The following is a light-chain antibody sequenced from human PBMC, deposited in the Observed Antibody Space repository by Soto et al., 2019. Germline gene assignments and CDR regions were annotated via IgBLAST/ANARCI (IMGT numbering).Light chain of an antibody. CDR2: DAS. J-gene: IGKJ3*01. V-gene: IGKV1-13*02. CDR1: QGISSA. Sequence: AIQLTQSPSSLSASVGDRVTITCRASQGISSALAWYQQKPGQAPKLLIYDASSLESGVPSRFXGXXXXTDFTLTISSLQPEDFATYYCQQFNSYPRTFGPGTKVDIK. CDR3: QQFNSYPRT.